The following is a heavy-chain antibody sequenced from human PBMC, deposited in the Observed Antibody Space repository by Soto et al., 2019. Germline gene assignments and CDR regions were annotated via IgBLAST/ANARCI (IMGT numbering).Heavy chain of an antibody. CDR2: ISGGGGST. D-gene: IGHD6-13*01. CDR3: AKVRSSYYYYYGMDV. CDR1: GFTFSTYA. V-gene: IGHV3-23*01. Sequence: GGSLRLSCAASGFTFSTYAMSWVRQAPGKGLEWVSAISGGGGSTYYADSVKGRSTISRDNSKNTLYLQMNSLRAEDTAVYYCAKVRSSYYYYYGMDVWGQGTTVTVSS. J-gene: IGHJ6*02.